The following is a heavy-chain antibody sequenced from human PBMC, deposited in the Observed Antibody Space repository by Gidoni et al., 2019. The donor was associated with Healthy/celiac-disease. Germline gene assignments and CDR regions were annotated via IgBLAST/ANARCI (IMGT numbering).Heavy chain of an antibody. D-gene: IGHD6-6*01. CDR3: ARSIAARDYFDY. V-gene: IGHV4-59*01. CDR2: IYYSGST. CDR1: GCSISSYY. Sequence: QVQLQESGPGLVKPSETLSLTCTVSGCSISSYYWSWIRQPPGKGLEWIGYIYYSGSTNYNPSLKSRVTISVDTSKNQFSLKLSSVTAADTAVYYCARSIAARDYFDYWGQGTLVTVSS. J-gene: IGHJ4*02.